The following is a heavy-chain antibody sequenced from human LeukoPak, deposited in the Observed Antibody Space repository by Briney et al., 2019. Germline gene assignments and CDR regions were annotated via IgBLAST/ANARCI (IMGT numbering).Heavy chain of an antibody. J-gene: IGHJ4*02. Sequence: GGSLRLSCVASGFTFSSYWMTWVRQTPGKGLEWVANIKRDGSAKYYVDSVKGRFTLSRDNAKDVLYLHMNSLRVEDTAVYYCARDRVRGDYGVDYWGQGTLVTVAS. D-gene: IGHD4-17*01. CDR3: ARDRVRGDYGVDY. CDR2: IKRDGSAK. CDR1: GFTFSSYW. V-gene: IGHV3-7*04.